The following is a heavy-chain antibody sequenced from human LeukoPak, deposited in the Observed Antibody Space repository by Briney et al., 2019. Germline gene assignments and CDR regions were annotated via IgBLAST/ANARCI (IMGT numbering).Heavy chain of an antibody. CDR1: GDSMTSSSYY. J-gene: IGHJ4*02. CDR2: IYYSGST. D-gene: IGHD3-10*01. Sequence: SETLSLTCTVSGDSMTSSSYYWGWIRQPPGKGLEWFGSIYYSGSTYYNPSLKSRVTMSVDTSKNQFSLKLSSVTAADTAVYYCARHSIRRGWGGHDFDYWGQGTLVTVSS. V-gene: IGHV4-39*01. CDR3: ARHSIRRGWGGHDFDY.